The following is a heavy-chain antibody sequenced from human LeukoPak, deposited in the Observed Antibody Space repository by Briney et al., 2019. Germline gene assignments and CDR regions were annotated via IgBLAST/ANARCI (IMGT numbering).Heavy chain of an antibody. CDR2: IVVGSGNT. CDR3: AADGGDYGDYVFDY. D-gene: IGHD4-17*01. Sequence: ASVKVSCKASGFTFTSPAMQWVRQARGQRLEWIGWIVVGSGNTNYAQKFQERVTITRDMSTSTAYMELSSLRSEDTAVYYCAADGGDYGDYVFDYWGQGTLVTVSS. V-gene: IGHV1-58*02. J-gene: IGHJ4*02. CDR1: GFTFTSPA.